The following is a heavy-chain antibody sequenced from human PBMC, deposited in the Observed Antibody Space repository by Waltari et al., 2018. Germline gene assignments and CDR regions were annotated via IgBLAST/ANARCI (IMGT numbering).Heavy chain of an antibody. CDR3: AKGIYSSSSYFDY. CDR2: ISWDGGST. V-gene: IGHV3-43*01. D-gene: IGHD6-6*01. CDR1: GFTFDDYT. Sequence: EVQLVESGGVVVQPGGSLRLSCAASGFTFDDYTMHWVRQAPGKGLEWVSLISWDGGSTYYADSVKGRFTISRDNSKNSLYLQMNSLRTEDTALYYCAKGIYSSSSYFDYWGQGTLVTVSS. J-gene: IGHJ4*02.